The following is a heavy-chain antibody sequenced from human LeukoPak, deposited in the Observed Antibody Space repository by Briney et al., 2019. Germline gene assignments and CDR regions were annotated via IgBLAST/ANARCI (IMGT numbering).Heavy chain of an antibody. J-gene: IGHJ3*02. D-gene: IGHD1-1*01. CDR3: ARVRGNDVPVAFDI. V-gene: IGHV1-69*13. CDR1: GGTFSSYA. Sequence: SVKVSCTASGGTFSSYAISWVRQAPGQGLEWMGGIIPIFGTANYAQKFQGRVTITADESTSTAYMELSSLRSEDTAVYYCARVRGNDVPVAFDIWGQGTMVTVSS. CDR2: IIPIFGTA.